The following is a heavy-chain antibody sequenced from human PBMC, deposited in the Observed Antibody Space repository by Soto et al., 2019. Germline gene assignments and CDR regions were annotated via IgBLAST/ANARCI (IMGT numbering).Heavy chain of an antibody. CDR2: IDPSDSYT. D-gene: IGHD2-15*01. J-gene: IGHJ6*02. Sequence: GESLKISCKGSGYSFTSYWISWVRQMPGKGLEWMGRIDPSDSYTNYSPSFQGHVTISADKSISTAYLQWSSLKASDTAMYYCARQQYCSGGSCYSYYYYGMDVWGQGTTVTVSS. V-gene: IGHV5-10-1*01. CDR1: GYSFTSYW. CDR3: ARQQYCSGGSCYSYYYYGMDV.